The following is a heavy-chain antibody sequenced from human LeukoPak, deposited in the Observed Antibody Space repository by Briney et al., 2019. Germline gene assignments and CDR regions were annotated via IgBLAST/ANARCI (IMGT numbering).Heavy chain of an antibody. V-gene: IGHV3-23*01. CDR3: AKKRDAFDI. J-gene: IGHJ3*02. Sequence: GGSLRLSCVASGFTFSSYAMGWVRRAPGKRPEWVSSLTDSGGTTYYVDSVKGRFTISRDNSKNTLYLHMNSLRAEDTAMYYCAKKRDAFDIWGQGTVVAVSS. CDR1: GFTFSSYA. CDR2: LTDSGGTT. D-gene: IGHD5-24*01.